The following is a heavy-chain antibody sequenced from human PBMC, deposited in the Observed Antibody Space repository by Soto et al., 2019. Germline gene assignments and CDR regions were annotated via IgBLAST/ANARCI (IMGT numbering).Heavy chain of an antibody. CDR2: ISGTSGFV. V-gene: IGHV3-21*06. J-gene: IGHJ4*02. CDR3: ARDGWVDY. D-gene: IGHD6-19*01. Sequence: EVQLVESGGGLVKPGGSLRLSCAASGFTFSSYYMNWVRQAPGKGQEWVSSISGTSGFVYYASSVKGRFIISRDNAESSLYLQMNSLRAEDTAVYYCARDGWVDYWGQGTLVTVSS. CDR1: GFTFSSYY.